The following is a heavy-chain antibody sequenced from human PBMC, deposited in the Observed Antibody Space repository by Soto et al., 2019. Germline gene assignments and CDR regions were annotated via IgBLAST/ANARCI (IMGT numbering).Heavy chain of an antibody. J-gene: IGHJ6*02. CDR1: GVTFSSYA. CDR3: ALDMVRRVIGYYGMDV. D-gene: IGHD3-10*01. V-gene: IGHV1-69*01. Sequence: QVQLVQSGAEVKKPGSSVKVSFKASGVTFSSYAISWVRQAPGQGLEWMGGIIPIFGTENYAQKFQGRVTITADESTSTADVELSSLRCEDTVVYYCALDMVRRVIGYYGMDVWGQGTTVTVSS. CDR2: IIPIFGTE.